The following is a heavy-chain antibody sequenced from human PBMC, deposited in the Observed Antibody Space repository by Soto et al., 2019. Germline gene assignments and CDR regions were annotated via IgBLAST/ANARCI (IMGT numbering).Heavy chain of an antibody. CDR3: ARAMVRGVIDLGMDV. CDR2: IWYDGSNK. Sequence: QVQLVESGGGVVQPGRSLRLSCAASGFTFSSYGMHWVRQAPGMGLEWVAVIWYDGSNKYYADSVKGRFTISRDNSKNTLYLQMNSLRAEDTAVYYCARAMVRGVIDLGMDVWGQGTTVTVSS. J-gene: IGHJ6*02. V-gene: IGHV3-33*01. D-gene: IGHD3-10*01. CDR1: GFTFSSYG.